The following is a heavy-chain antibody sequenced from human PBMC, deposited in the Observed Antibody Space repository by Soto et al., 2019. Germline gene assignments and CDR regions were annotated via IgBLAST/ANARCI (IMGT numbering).Heavy chain of an antibody. CDR1: GFTFRSDG. J-gene: IGHJ4*02. V-gene: IGHV3-33*01. D-gene: IGHD6-6*01. CDR3: ARDRTSSSSIAFDY. Sequence: PGGSLRLSCAASGFTFRSDGMHWVRQAPGKGLEWVAVIWYDGSNKYYADSVKGRFTISRDNSKNTLYLQMNSLRAEDTAVYYCARDRTSSSSIAFDYWGQGTLVTVSS. CDR2: IWYDGSNK.